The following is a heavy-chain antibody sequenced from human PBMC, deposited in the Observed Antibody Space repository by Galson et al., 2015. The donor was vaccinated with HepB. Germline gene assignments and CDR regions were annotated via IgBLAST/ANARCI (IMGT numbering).Heavy chain of an antibody. Sequence: PALVKPTQTLTLTCTFSGFSLSTSGMRVSWIRQPPGKALEWLARIDWDDDKFYSTSLKTRLTISKDTSKNQVVLTMTNMDPVDTATYYCARNSRYGANSEFDYWGQGTLVTVSS. V-gene: IGHV2-70*04. CDR2: IDWDDDK. J-gene: IGHJ4*02. D-gene: IGHD4-23*01. CDR1: GFSLSTSGMR. CDR3: ARNSRYGANSEFDY.